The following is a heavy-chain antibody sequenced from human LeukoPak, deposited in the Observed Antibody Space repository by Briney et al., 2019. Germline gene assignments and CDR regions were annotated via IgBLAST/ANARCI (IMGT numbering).Heavy chain of an antibody. V-gene: IGHV3-21*04. J-gene: IGHJ4*02. CDR3: AKLLREGPSDY. CDR2: ITSDGSHM. CDR1: GFTFSAYS. Sequence: GGSLRLSCAVSGFTFSAYSMNWVRQAPGKGLEWVSSITSDGSHMSYADSMKGRFTISRDNSKNTLYLQMNSLRAEDTAVYYCAKLLREGPSDYWGQGTLVTVSS. D-gene: IGHD4-23*01.